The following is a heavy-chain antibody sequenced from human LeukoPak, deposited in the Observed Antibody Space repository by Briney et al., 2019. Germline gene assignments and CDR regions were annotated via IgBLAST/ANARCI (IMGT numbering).Heavy chain of an antibody. Sequence: SGTLSLTCAVSGGSISSSNWWSWVRQPPGKGLEWIGEIYHSGSTNYNPSLKSRVTISVDKSKNQFSLKLSSVTAADTAVYYCARAAGILEWLLPSTGNYYYGMDVWGQGTTVTVPS. V-gene: IGHV4-4*02. CDR1: GGSISSSNW. D-gene: IGHD3-3*01. CDR3: ARAAGILEWLLPSTGNYYYGMDV. J-gene: IGHJ6*02. CDR2: IYHSGST.